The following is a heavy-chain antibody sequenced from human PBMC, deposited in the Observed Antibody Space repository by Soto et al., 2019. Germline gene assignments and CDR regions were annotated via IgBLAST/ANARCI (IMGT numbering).Heavy chain of an antibody. J-gene: IGHJ6*02. CDR1: GYTFTRYR. V-gene: IGHV1-18*01. CDR3: ARLFWSGSRPELGSGMDV. Sequence: ASVKVACKASGYTFTRYRVSWVRQAPGQGLEWMGWISAYNGNTNYAQKLQGRVTMTTDTSTSTAYMELRSLRSDDTAVYYCARLFWSGSRPELGSGMDVWGQGTTVTVSS. CDR2: ISAYNGNT. D-gene: IGHD3-3*01.